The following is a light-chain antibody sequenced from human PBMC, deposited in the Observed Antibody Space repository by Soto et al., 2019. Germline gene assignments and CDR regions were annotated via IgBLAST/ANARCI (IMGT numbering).Light chain of an antibody. CDR1: SGHRTYA. J-gene: IGLJ3*02. CDR2: LNSDCSH. Sequence: VLTQSPSASASLGASIKLTCTLSSGHRTYAIAWHQQQPEKGPRYLMKLNSDCSHSKGDGIPDRFSGSSFGAERYLTISSLQSEDEADYYCQTWDTGIRVFGGGTKVTVL. V-gene: IGLV4-69*01. CDR3: QTWDTGIRV.